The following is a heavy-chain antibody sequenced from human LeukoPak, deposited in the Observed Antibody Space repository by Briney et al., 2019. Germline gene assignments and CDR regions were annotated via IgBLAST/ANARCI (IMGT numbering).Heavy chain of an antibody. D-gene: IGHD1-26*01. J-gene: IGHJ3*02. CDR2: INWNGGST. V-gene: IGHV3-20*04. CDR3: ARYIMGASDAFDI. Sequence: TGGSLRLSCAASGSTFDDYGMSWVRQAPGKGLEWVSGINWNGGSTGYADSMKGRFTTSRDSAKNSLYLQMNSLRAEDSALYFCARYIMGASDAFDIWGQGTLVTVSS. CDR1: GSTFDDYG.